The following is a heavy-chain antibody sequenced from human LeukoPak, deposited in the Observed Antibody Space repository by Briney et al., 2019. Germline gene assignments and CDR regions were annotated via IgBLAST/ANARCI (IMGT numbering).Heavy chain of an antibody. V-gene: IGHV4-34*01. D-gene: IGHD5-18*01. CDR2: INHSGST. Sequence: SETLSLTCAVYGGSFSGYYWSWIRQPPGKGLEWIGEINHSGSTNYNPSLKSRVTISVDTSKNQFSLKLSSVTAADTAVYYCARLKGYSYGVGVFDYWGLGTLVTVSS. J-gene: IGHJ4*02. CDR1: GGSFSGYY. CDR3: ARLKGYSYGVGVFDY.